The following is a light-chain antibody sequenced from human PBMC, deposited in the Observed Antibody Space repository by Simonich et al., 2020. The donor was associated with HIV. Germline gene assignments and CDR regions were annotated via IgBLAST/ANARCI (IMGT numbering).Light chain of an antibody. CDR2: DAS. J-gene: IGKJ1*01. CDR3: QQYYSTPPWT. CDR1: QGISNS. V-gene: IGKV1-NL1*01. Sequence: DIQMTQSPSSLSASVGVRVTITCRANQGISNSLSWYQQKPGKAPKLLLYDASRLESGVPFRFSGSGSGTDYTLTISNLQPEDFATYYCQQYYSTPPWTFGQGTKVEIK.